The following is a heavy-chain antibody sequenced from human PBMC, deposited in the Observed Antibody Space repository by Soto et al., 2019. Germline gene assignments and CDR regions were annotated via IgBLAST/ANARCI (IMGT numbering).Heavy chain of an antibody. CDR2: INHSGST. D-gene: IGHD5-12*01. CDR3: AGRRGYSGYDY. J-gene: IGHJ4*02. CDR1: GGSFSGYY. V-gene: IGHV4-34*01. Sequence: PSETLSLTCAVYGGSFSGYYWSWIRQPPGKGLEWIGEINHSGSTNYNPSLKSRVTISVDTSKNQFSLKLSSVTAADTAVYYCAGRRGYSGYDYWGQGTLVTVSS.